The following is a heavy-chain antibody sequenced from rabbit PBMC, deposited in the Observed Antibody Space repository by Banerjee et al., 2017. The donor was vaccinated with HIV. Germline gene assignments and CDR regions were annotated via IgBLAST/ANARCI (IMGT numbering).Heavy chain of an antibody. V-gene: IGHV1S45*01. Sequence: QEQLEESGGGLVKPEGSLTLTCKASGFDLSSNYWMWWVRQAPGKGLEWIGCINTSSGNTVYATWAKGRFTISRTSSTTVALQMTSLTAADTATYFCARRSNDLAFNLWGQGTLVTVS. D-gene: IGHD5-1*01. CDR2: INTSSGNT. CDR3: ARRSNDLAFNL. J-gene: IGHJ4*01. CDR1: GFDLSSNYW.